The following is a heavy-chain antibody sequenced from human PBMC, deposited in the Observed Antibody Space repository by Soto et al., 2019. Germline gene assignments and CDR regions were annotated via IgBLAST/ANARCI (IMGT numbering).Heavy chain of an antibody. CDR3: ARDGIGGWLPQYY. Sequence: QVQLVQSGAEVKKPGASVKVSCKASGYTLSSYGSSWVRQAPGQGLEWFGWISAYNGNTNYPKKLQDKVTMTTDTSANTAYIESSSLRSDGTAVNYCARDGIGGWLPQYYWGQCTVATVSS. V-gene: IGHV1-18*04. J-gene: IGHJ4*02. CDR2: ISAYNGNT. D-gene: IGHD2-15*01. CDR1: GYTLSSYG.